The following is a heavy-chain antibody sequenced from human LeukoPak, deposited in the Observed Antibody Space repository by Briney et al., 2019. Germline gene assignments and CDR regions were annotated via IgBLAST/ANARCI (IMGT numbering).Heavy chain of an antibody. CDR2: IYYSGST. D-gene: IGHD1-26*01. J-gene: IGHJ4*02. V-gene: IGHV4-39*01. CDR1: GGSISSSSYY. CDR3: ARQVLDSGSYYGGYYFDY. Sequence: SETLSLTCTVSGGSISSSSYYWGWIRQPPGKGLEWIGSIYYSGSTYYNPSLKSRVTISVDTSKNQFSLKLSSVTAADTAVYYCARQVLDSGSYYGGYYFDYWGQGTLVTVS.